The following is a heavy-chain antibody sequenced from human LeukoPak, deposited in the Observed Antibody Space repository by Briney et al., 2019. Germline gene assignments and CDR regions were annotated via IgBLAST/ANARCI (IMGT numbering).Heavy chain of an antibody. CDR3: TRETSLRYYDFWSGWDY. CDR1: GGSISSSSYY. D-gene: IGHD3-3*01. V-gene: IGHV4-39*02. CDR2: IYYSGST. J-gene: IGHJ4*02. Sequence: SETLSLTCTVSGGSISSSSYYWGWIRQPPGKGLEWIGSIYYSGSTYYNPSLKSRVTISVDTSKNQFSLKLSSVTAADTAVYYCTRETSLRYYDFWSGWDYWGQGTLVTVSS.